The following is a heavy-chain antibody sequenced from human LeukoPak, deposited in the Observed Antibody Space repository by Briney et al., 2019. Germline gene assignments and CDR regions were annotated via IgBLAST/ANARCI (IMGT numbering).Heavy chain of an antibody. V-gene: IGHV3-21*01. CDR2: ISTSSSYI. CDR3: AREPPRATLNLDYFDY. J-gene: IGHJ4*02. D-gene: IGHD2/OR15-2a*01. Sequence: GGSLRLSCAASGFTFRSYSMNWVRQAPGKGLEWVSSISTSSSYIYYADSVKGRFTISRDNAKNSLYLQMNSLRAEDTAVYYCAREPPRATLNLDYFDYWGQGTLVTVSS. CDR1: GFTFRSYS.